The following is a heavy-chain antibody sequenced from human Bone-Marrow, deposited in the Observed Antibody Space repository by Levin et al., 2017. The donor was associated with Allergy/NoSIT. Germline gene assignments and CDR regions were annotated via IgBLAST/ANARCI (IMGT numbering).Heavy chain of an antibody. J-gene: IGHJ4*02. CDR2: INTSGGTT. CDR3: AREPIGGTIPRDY. CDR1: GYTFTNYY. Sequence: ASVKVSCRTSGYTFTNYYIHWVRQASGQGLEWIGIINTSGGTTVYAENFQGSVTMTRDTSTRTVYMELSSLKSEDTAVYYWAREPIGGTIPRDYWGQGTLVTVSS. V-gene: IGHV1-46*01. D-gene: IGHD1/OR15-1a*01.